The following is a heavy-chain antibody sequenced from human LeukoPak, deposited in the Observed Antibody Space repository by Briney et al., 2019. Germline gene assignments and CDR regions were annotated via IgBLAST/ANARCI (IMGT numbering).Heavy chain of an antibody. J-gene: IGHJ5*02. D-gene: IGHD1-14*01. CDR1: GGSVSTYY. CDR2: IYYSGST. V-gene: IGHV4-59*08. Sequence: NPSETLSLTCTVSGGSVSTYYWSWIRQPPGKGLEWIGYIYYSGSTNYNPSLKSRVTISVDTSKNQFSLKLSSVTAADTAVYYCARLVTGRTNWFEPWGQGTPVTVSS. CDR3: ARLVTGRTNWFEP.